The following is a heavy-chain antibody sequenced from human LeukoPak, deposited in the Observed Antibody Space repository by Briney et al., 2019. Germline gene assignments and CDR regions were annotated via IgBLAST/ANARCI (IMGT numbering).Heavy chain of an antibody. Sequence: GSLRLSCTVSGLTVSSNSMSWVRQAPGKGLEWVSFIYSDNTHYSDSVKGRFTISRDNAKNSLYLQMNSLRAEDTAVYYCAKRARGHFDYWGQGTLVTVSS. CDR1: GLTVSSNS. V-gene: IGHV3-53*01. D-gene: IGHD3/OR15-3a*01. J-gene: IGHJ4*02. CDR3: AKRARGHFDY. CDR2: IYSDNT.